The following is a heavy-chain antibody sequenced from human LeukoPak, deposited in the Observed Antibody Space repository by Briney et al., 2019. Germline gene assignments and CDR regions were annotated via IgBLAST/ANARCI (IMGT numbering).Heavy chain of an antibody. V-gene: IGHV4-59*01. J-gene: IGHJ4*02. CDR2: IYHTGST. CDR1: GGSISDYY. Sequence: PSETLSLSCTVSGGSISDYYWSWIRHPPGKGLEWLGYIYHTGSTSYNPSLKSRVIMSVETSQNQFSLKLFSVTAADTAVYYCAREDSGYDYSPFYYWGQGILVTVSS. CDR3: AREDSGYDYSPFYY. D-gene: IGHD3-22*01.